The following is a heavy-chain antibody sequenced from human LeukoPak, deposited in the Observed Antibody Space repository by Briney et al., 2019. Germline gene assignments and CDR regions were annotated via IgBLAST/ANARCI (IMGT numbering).Heavy chain of an antibody. V-gene: IGHV3-49*04. CDR2: IRSKAYGGTT. CDR1: GFTFGDYA. D-gene: IGHD3-22*01. J-gene: IGHJ4*02. CDR3: TRACYYDSSGYYYFFDY. Sequence: GGSLRLSCTASGFTFGDYAMSWVRQAPGKGLECVGFIRSKAYGGTTEYAASVKGRFTISRDDSKSIAYLQMNSLKTEDTAVYYCTRACYYDSSGYYYFFDYWGQGTLVTVSS.